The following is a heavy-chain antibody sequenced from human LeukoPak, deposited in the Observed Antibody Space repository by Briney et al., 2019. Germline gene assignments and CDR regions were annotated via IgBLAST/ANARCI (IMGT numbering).Heavy chain of an antibody. Sequence: SETLSLTCTVSGGSISSGGYYWSWIRQHPGKGLEWIGYIYYSGSTYYNPSLKSRVTISVDTSKNQFSLKLSSVTAADTAVYYCARDFRYCSSTSCYGRYHWFDPWGQGTLVTVSS. CDR3: ARDFRYCSSTSCYGRYHWFDP. CDR1: GGSISSGGYY. CDR2: IYYSGST. J-gene: IGHJ5*02. D-gene: IGHD2-2*01. V-gene: IGHV4-31*03.